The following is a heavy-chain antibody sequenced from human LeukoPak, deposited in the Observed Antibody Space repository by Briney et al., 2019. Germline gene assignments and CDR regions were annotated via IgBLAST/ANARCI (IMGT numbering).Heavy chain of an antibody. Sequence: PGGSLRLSCAASGFTFSSYGMHWVRQAPGEGLEWVAFIRYDGSNKYYADSVKGRFTISRDNSKNTLYLQMNSLRAEDTAVYYCARVGAFVIGLRDYYYYYMDVWGKGTTVTVSS. CDR1: GFTFSSYG. D-gene: IGHD3-3*02. CDR3: ARVGAFVIGLRDYYYYYMDV. V-gene: IGHV3-30*02. CDR2: IRYDGSNK. J-gene: IGHJ6*03.